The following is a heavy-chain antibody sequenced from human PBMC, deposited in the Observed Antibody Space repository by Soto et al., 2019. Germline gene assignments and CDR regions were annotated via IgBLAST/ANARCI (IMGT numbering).Heavy chain of an antibody. V-gene: IGHV3-74*01. CDR3: ARVRRPSQCSGGSCYFDY. J-gene: IGHJ4*02. Sequence: EVQLVESGGGLVQPGGSLRLSCAASGFTFRNYWMHWVRRLPGKGLVWVSRINPDGSATNYADSVKGRFTVSRDNARNSLYLQMNSLRAEDTAVYYCARVRRPSQCSGGSCYFDYWGQGTLVTVSS. D-gene: IGHD2-15*01. CDR1: GFTFRNYW. CDR2: INPDGSAT.